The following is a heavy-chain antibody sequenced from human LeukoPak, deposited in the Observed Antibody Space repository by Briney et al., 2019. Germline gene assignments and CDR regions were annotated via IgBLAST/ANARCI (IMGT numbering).Heavy chain of an antibody. CDR2: IKQDGSEK. CDR1: GFTFSSYW. CDR3: ARMRYYYDSSGYYYDRHRFYDY. V-gene: IGHV3-7*01. J-gene: IGHJ4*02. D-gene: IGHD3-22*01. Sequence: PGGSLRLSCAASGFTFSSYWMNWVRQAPGKGLEWVANIKQDGSEKYYVDSVKGRFTISRDNAKNSLYLQMNSLRAEDTAIYYCARMRYYYDSSGYYYDRHRFYDYWGQGTLVTVSS.